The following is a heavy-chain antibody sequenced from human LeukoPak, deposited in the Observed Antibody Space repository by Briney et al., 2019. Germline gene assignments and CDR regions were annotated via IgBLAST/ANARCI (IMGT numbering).Heavy chain of an antibody. V-gene: IGHV3-30*04. CDR1: GFTFSSYA. Sequence: GRSLRLSCAASGFTFSSYAMHWVRQAPGKGLELVAGISYDGSNKYYADSVKGRFTISRDNSKNTLYLQMNSLRAEDTAVYYCARGNVDTAMVGSPFDYWGQGTLVTVSS. J-gene: IGHJ4*02. CDR2: ISYDGSNK. CDR3: ARGNVDTAMVGSPFDY. D-gene: IGHD5-18*01.